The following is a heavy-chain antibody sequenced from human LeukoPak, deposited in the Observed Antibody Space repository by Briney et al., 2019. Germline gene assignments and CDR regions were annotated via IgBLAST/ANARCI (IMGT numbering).Heavy chain of an antibody. CDR3: ARDQGRDYYDSSGYYHDY. V-gene: IGHV4-38-2*02. D-gene: IGHD3-22*01. CDR1: GYSISSCYY. Sequence: SETLSLTCTVSGYSISSCYYRGWIRQPPGKGVGLGWSIYHSGSTYYKPSLQSRVTITVDTSKNPFYLKLSSVTAADRAVYYCARDQGRDYYDSSGYYHDYWGQGTMVTV. CDR2: IYHSGST. J-gene: IGHJ4*02.